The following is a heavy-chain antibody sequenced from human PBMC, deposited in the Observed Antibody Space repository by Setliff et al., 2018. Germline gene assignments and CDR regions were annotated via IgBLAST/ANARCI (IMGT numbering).Heavy chain of an antibody. CDR1: GFSFSTSGVT. J-gene: IGHJ3*02. CDR3: AQHRTHESERLWSDAFDI. D-gene: IGHD2-21*01. CDR2: IYWDDDK. V-gene: IGHV2-5*02. Sequence: GSGPTLVNPTQTLTLTCNYSGFSFSTSGVTVGWIRQPPGKALEWLALIYWDDDKHYRPSLKSRLTITKDTSKNQVVLTMTNMDPVDTATYYCAQHRTHESERLWSDAFDIWGQGTMVTVSS.